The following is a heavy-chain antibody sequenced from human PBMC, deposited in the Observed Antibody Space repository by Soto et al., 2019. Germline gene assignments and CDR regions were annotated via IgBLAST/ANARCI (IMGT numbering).Heavy chain of an antibody. CDR1: GYTFTSYY. Sequence: ASVKVSCKASGYTFTSYYMHWVRQAPGQGLEWMGIINPSGGSTSYAQKFQGRVTMTRDTSTSTVYMELSSLRSEDTAMYYCARAVDRYGSEFRYLDYWGQGTLVTVSS. D-gene: IGHD3-10*01. J-gene: IGHJ4*02. CDR2: INPSGGST. V-gene: IGHV1-46*01. CDR3: ARAVDRYGSEFRYLDY.